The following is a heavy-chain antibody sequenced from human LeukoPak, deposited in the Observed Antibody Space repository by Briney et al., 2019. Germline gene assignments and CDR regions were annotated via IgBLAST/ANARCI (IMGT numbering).Heavy chain of an antibody. V-gene: IGHV3-7*01. CDR2: IKQDGSEK. J-gene: IGHJ4*02. Sequence: GGSLRLSCAASGFTFSSYWMSWVRQAPGKGLEWVANIKQDGSEKYYVDSVKGRFTISRDNAKNSLYLQMNSLRAEDTAVYYCARGYYDFWSPFDYWGQGTLVTVSS. D-gene: IGHD3-3*01. CDR3: ARGYYDFWSPFDY. CDR1: GFTFSSYW.